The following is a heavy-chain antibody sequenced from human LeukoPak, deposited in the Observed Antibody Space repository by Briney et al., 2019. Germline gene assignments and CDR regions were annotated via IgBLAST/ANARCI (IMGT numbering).Heavy chain of an antibody. Sequence: GGSLRLSCAASGFTFSSYAMHWVRQAPGKGLEWVAVISYDGSNKYYADSVKGRFTISRDNSKNTLYQQMNSLRAEDTAVYYCARGDTLEEALDYWGQGTLVTVSS. CDR2: ISYDGSNK. CDR3: ARGDTLEEALDY. J-gene: IGHJ4*02. V-gene: IGHV3-30-3*01. D-gene: IGHD5-18*01. CDR1: GFTFSSYA.